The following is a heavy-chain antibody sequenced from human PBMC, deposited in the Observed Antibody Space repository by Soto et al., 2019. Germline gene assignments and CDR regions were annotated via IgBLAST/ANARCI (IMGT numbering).Heavy chain of an antibody. Sequence: EVQLLESGGGLVQPGGSLRLSCVASGFSLSGFAMSWVRQAPGKGLVWVSSITGSGVSIYYADSVRGRFTISRDNSKNTLYLQMSSRRDEETASYYWAKDSIPYSSSYDLDDWGRGALVTVSS. J-gene: IGHJ4*02. CDR3: AKDSIPYSSSYDLDD. D-gene: IGHD6-6*01. CDR2: ITGSGVSI. CDR1: GFSLSGFA. V-gene: IGHV3-23*01.